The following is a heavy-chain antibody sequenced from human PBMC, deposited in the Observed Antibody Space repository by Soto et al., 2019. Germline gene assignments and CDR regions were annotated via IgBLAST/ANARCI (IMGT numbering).Heavy chain of an antibody. J-gene: IGHJ4*02. D-gene: IGHD3-3*01. V-gene: IGHV4-34*01. CDR3: ASYTSGYYVDY. Sequence: SETLSLTCAVYGGSFSGYYWSWIRQPPGKGLEWIGEINHSGSTNYNPSLKSRVTISVDTSKNQFSLKLSSVTAADTAVYYCASYTSGYYVDYWGQGTLVTVSS. CDR2: INHSGST. CDR1: GGSFSGYY.